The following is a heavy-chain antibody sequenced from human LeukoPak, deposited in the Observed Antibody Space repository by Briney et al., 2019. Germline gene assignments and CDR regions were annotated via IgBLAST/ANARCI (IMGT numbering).Heavy chain of an antibody. V-gene: IGHV4-34*01. CDR1: GGSFRGYF. D-gene: IGHD6-13*01. Sequence: SETLSLTCGVFGGSFRGYFWTWIRQSPGKGLEWIGEINHIGNTNYNPSLKSRVTISVDTSKNQFSLKMNSVTAADTAVYYCAREGSSKFGFGSWGQGTLVTISS. J-gene: IGHJ5*01. CDR3: AREGSSKFGFGS. CDR2: INHIGNT.